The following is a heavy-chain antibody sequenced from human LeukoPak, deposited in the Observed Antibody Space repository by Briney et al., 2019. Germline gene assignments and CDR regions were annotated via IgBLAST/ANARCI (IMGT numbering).Heavy chain of an antibody. CDR1: GGSISSSNW. CDR2: IYHSGST. V-gene: IGHV4-4*02. J-gene: IGHJ2*01. D-gene: IGHD6-6*01. Sequence: PSGTLSLTCAVSGGSISSSNWWSWVRQPPGKGLEWIGEIYHSGSTNYNPSLKSRVTISVDTSKNQFSLKLSSVTAADTTVYYCARGQDSSSSSRYFDLWGRGTLVTVSS. CDR3: ARGQDSSSSSRYFDL.